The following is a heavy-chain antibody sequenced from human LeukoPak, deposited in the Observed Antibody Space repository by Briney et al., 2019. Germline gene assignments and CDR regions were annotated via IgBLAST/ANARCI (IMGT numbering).Heavy chain of an antibody. Sequence: PSETLSLTCTVSGGSISSGGYYWSWIRRPPGKGLEWIGYIYHSGSTYYNPSLKSRVTISVDRSKNQFSLKLSSVTAADTAVYYCARDPFDILTGTPGGYWGQGTLVTVSS. CDR2: IYHSGST. CDR3: ARDPFDILTGTPGGY. V-gene: IGHV4-30-2*01. D-gene: IGHD3-9*01. CDR1: GGSISSGGYY. J-gene: IGHJ4*02.